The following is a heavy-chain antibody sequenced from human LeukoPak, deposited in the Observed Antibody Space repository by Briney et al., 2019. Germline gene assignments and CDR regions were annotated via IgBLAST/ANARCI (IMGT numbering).Heavy chain of an antibody. CDR2: IYYSGST. CDR1: GGSFSGFY. Sequence: SETLFLTCAVYGGSFSGFYWSWIRQPPGKGLEWIAYIYYSGSTNYNPSLKSRVTISVDTSKNQFSLKLSSVTAADTAVYYCARGFDFWSGQPMDVWGQGTTVTVSS. J-gene: IGHJ6*02. D-gene: IGHD3-3*01. V-gene: IGHV4-59*01. CDR3: ARGFDFWSGQPMDV.